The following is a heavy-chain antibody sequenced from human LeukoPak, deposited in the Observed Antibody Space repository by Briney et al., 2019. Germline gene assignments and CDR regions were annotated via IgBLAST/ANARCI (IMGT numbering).Heavy chain of an antibody. CDR3: AQTYSYGYDY. V-gene: IGHV1-69*13. CDR1: GGTFSSYA. Sequence: SVKVSCKASGGTFSSYAISWVRQAPGQGLEWMGGIIPIFGTANYAQKFQGRVTITADESTSTAFMELSSLRSEDTAVYYCAQTYSYGYDYWGQGTLVTVSS. D-gene: IGHD5-18*01. J-gene: IGHJ4*02. CDR2: IIPIFGTA.